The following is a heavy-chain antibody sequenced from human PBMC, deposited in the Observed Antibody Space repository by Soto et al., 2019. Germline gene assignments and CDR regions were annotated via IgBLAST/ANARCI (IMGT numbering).Heavy chain of an antibody. CDR2: IGGLGGST. D-gene: IGHD2-2*01. Sequence: EVQLLQSGGGLVQPGGSLRLSCVASGFTFSRYAMSWVRQTPGKGLAWVSAIGGLGGSTYDADSVKGRFTIPRDNSQNTLYLQMNSLRVEDTASYYWARKPAVPVEGSSFDYWGQGNLVTVSS. CDR3: ARKPAVPVEGSSFDY. V-gene: IGHV3-23*01. J-gene: IGHJ4*02. CDR1: GFTFSRYA.